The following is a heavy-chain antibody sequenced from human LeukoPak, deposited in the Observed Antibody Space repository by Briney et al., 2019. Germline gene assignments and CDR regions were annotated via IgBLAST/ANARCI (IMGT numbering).Heavy chain of an antibody. Sequence: GGSLRLSCAASGFSFSNAWMNWVRQAPGKGLEWVGRILSKTSGGTTDYATPVKGGFTISRDDSKNMLYLYMNSLQIEDTAVYYCADYYASGSYPPWGQGTLVTVSS. CDR2: ILSKTSGGTT. CDR1: GFSFSNAW. CDR3: ADYYASGSYPP. V-gene: IGHV3-15*07. J-gene: IGHJ5*02. D-gene: IGHD3-10*01.